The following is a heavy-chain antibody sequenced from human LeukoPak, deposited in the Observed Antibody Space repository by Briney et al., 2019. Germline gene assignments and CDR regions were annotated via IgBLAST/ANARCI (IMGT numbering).Heavy chain of an antibody. CDR3: ARSKAGSQPGGPFDY. Sequence: PSETLSLTCTVSGGSISSSSYYWGWIRQPPGKGLEWIGSIYYSGSTYYNPSLKSRVTISVDTSKNQFSLKLGSVTAADTAVYYCARSKAGSQPGGPFDYWGQGTLVTVSS. D-gene: IGHD1-26*01. CDR1: GGSISSSSYY. V-gene: IGHV4-39*07. CDR2: IYYSGST. J-gene: IGHJ4*02.